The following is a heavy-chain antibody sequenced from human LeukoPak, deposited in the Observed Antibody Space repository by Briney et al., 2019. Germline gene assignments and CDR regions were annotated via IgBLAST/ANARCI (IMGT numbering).Heavy chain of an antibody. CDR2: ISSSSSYI. V-gene: IGHV3-21*01. D-gene: IGHD1-26*01. J-gene: IGHJ4*02. CDR3: ARGDGGAAGYDY. Sequence: PGGSLRLSCAASGFTFSSYSMNWVRQAPGKGLEWLSSISSSSSYIYYADSVKGRFTISRDNAKNSLYLQMNSLRAEDTAVYYCARGDGGAAGYDYWGQGTLVTVSS. CDR1: GFTFSSYS.